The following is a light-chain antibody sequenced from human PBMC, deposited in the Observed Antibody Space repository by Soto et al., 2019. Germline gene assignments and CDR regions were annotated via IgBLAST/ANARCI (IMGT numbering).Light chain of an antibody. V-gene: IGLV2-11*01. Sequence: QSDLTQPRSVSGSPGQSVTISCTGTSSDVGGYNYVSWYQQHPGKVPKLMIYDVSKRPSGVPDRFSGSKSGNTASLTISGLQAEDEADYYCCSYAGTYTYVFGTGTKLTVL. CDR3: CSYAGTYTYV. CDR1: SSDVGGYNY. J-gene: IGLJ1*01. CDR2: DVS.